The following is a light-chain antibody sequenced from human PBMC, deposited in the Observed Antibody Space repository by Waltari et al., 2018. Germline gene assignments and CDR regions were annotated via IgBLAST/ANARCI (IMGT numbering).Light chain of an antibody. V-gene: IGKV3-20*01. CDR1: QSVSRT. Sequence: EIVSTQSPGTLSLSPGDRATLSCRASQSVSRTLAWYQQKPGQAPRLLIYDASSRATGIPDRFSGSGSGTDFSLTISRLEPEDFAVYYCQKYGTLPATFGQGTKVEIK. CDR2: DAS. CDR3: QKYGTLPAT. J-gene: IGKJ1*01.